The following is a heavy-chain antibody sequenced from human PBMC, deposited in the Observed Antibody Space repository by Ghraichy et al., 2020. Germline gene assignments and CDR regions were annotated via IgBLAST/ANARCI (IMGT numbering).Heavy chain of an antibody. V-gene: IGHV4-38-2*01. Sequence: SETLSLTCAVSAYSISRGYHWGWIRQPPGKGLEWIGSVYYSGSTFYNPSLKSRVAISVDTSNNQFSLKLSSVTAADTAVYYCARQGSRISAAGTWMVDYFDSWGQGILVTVSS. CDR2: VYYSGST. J-gene: IGHJ4*02. CDR1: AYSISRGYH. D-gene: IGHD6-13*01. CDR3: ARQGSRISAAGTWMVDYFDS.